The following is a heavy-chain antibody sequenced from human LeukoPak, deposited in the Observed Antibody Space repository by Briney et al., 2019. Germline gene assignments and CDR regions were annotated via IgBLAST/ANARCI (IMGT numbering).Heavy chain of an antibody. CDR3: AKGKGPYCDGDCSGRIFDY. D-gene: IGHD2-21*02. V-gene: IGHV1-24*01. J-gene: IGHJ4*02. Sequence: GASVKVSCKVSGYTLTELSMHWVRQAPGKGLEWMGGFDPEDGETIYAQKFQGRVTMTEDTSTDTAYMELSSLRSEDTAVYYCAKGKGPYCDGDCSGRIFDYWGQGILVTVSS. CDR1: GYTLTELS. CDR2: FDPEDGET.